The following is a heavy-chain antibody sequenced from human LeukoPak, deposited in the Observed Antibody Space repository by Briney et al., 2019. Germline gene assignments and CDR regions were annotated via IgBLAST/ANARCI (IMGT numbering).Heavy chain of an antibody. J-gene: IGHJ3*01. D-gene: IGHD2-15*01. CDR1: NASISKDY. Sequence: SETLSLTCTVSNASISKDYWAWILQPPGKGLEWIGYVTHSDFNKANGDITNYNPSLESRVTTSRGTPKNQFSLKLSSMTAADTAIYYCVRASVDSGGAFDVWGQGTVVTVSS. CDR3: VRASVDSGGAFDV. V-gene: IGHV4-59*01. CDR2: VTHSDFNKANGDIT.